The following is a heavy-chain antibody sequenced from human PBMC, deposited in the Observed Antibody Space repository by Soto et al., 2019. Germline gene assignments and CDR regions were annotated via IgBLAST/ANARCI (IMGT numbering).Heavy chain of an antibody. Sequence: PGGSLRLSCAASGFTFSSYAMHWVRQAPGKGLEWVAVISYDGSNKYYADSVKGRFTISRDNSKNTLYLQMNSLRAEDTAVYYCVASLDYWRQGTLVTVSS. CDR2: ISYDGSNK. V-gene: IGHV3-30-3*01. CDR1: GFTFSSYA. CDR3: VASLDY. J-gene: IGHJ4*02.